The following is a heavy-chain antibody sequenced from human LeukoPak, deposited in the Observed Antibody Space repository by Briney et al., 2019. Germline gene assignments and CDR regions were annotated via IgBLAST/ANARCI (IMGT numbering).Heavy chain of an antibody. CDR2: ISYDGSNK. CDR3: AKEISLFGYYDSSGYYYFPRPLDY. Sequence: GGSLRLSCAASGFTFSSYGMHWVRQAPGKGLEWVAVISYDGSNKYYADSVKGRFTISRDNSKNTLYLQMNSLRAEDTAVYYCAKEISLFGYYDSSGYYYFPRPLDYWGQGTLVTVSS. V-gene: IGHV3-30*18. J-gene: IGHJ4*02. D-gene: IGHD3-22*01. CDR1: GFTFSSYG.